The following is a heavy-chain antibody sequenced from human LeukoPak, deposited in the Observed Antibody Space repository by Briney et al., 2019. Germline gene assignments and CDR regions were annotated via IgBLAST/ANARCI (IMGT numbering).Heavy chain of an antibody. CDR2: TSYDGGNR. CDR1: GFTFTSYT. CDR3: ARKSLWFKYYDY. J-gene: IGHJ4*02. Sequence: GGSLRLSCAASGFTFTSYTMHWVRQPPGQGLEWVAATSYDGGNRYYADYVKGRFTISRDNSNNTLFLQMKSLRPEVTAVYFCARKSLWFKYYDYWGQGIWVTVSS. D-gene: IGHD2-21*01. V-gene: IGHV3-30*01.